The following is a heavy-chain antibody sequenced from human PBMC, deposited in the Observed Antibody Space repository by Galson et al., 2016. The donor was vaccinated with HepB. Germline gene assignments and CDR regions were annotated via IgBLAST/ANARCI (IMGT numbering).Heavy chain of an antibody. CDR3: TREANDAFDI. V-gene: IGHV3-30*14. CDR2: SFHDEDYT. Sequence: LRLSCAASGFTLSKYHMHWVRQAPGKGLEWVALSFHDEDYTYYPDSVKGRFTISRDNNKGTVYFHMNSLIDEDTAVYYCTREANDAFDIWVQGTMVTVSS. J-gene: IGHJ3*02. CDR1: GFTLSKYH.